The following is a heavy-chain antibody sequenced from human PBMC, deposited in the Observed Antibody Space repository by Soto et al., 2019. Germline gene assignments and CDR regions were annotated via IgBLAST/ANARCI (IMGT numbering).Heavy chain of an antibody. V-gene: IGHV1-69*13. CDR1: GGTFSSYA. D-gene: IGHD2-2*01. CDR3: ARDKCSSTSCCILDDNWFDP. Sequence: SVKVSCKASGGTFSSYAISWVRQAPGQGHEWMGGIIPIFGTANYAQKFQGRVTITADESTSTAYMELSSLRSEDTAVYYCARDKCSSTSCCILDDNWFDPGAREPWSPSHQ. J-gene: IGHJ5*02. CDR2: IIPIFGTA.